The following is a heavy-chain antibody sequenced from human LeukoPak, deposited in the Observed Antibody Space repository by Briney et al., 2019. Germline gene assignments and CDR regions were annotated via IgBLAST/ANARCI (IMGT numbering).Heavy chain of an antibody. V-gene: IGHV5-10-1*01. CDR2: IDPSDSYT. CDR3: ARQEKVNWFDP. J-gene: IGHJ5*02. Sequence: GESLKISCKGSGYSFTSYWISWVRQMPGKDLEWMGRIDPSDSYTNYSPSFQGHVTISADKSIRTAYLQWSSLKASDTAMYYCARQEKVNWFDPWGQGTLVTVSS. CDR1: GYSFTSYW.